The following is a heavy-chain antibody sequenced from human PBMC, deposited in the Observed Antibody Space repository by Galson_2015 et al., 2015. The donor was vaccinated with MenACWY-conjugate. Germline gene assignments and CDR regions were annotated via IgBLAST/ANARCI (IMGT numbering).Heavy chain of an antibody. Sequence: TLSLTCAVYGGSFSGYYWSWIRQPPGKGLEWIGEINHSGSTNYNPSLKSRVTISVDTSKNQFSLKLSSVTAADTAVYYCARAPGAGMDVWGQGTTVTVSS. CDR2: INHSGST. V-gene: IGHV4-34*01. CDR3: ARAPGAGMDV. J-gene: IGHJ6*02. D-gene: IGHD4-17*01. CDR1: GGSFSGYY.